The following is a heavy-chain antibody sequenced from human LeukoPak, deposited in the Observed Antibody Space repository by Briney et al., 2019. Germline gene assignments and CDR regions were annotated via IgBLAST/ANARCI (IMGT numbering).Heavy chain of an antibody. D-gene: IGHD5-18*01. CDR3: ARRGHGYGSPFDY. V-gene: IGHV3-21*01. CDR2: ISSSSSYI. J-gene: IGHJ4*02. Sequence: GSLRLSCAASGFTFSDYGMSWVRQAPGKGLEWVSSISSSSSYIYYADSVKGRFTISRDNAKNSLYLQMNSLRAEDTAVYYCARRGHGYGSPFDYWGQGPLVTVSS. CDR1: GFTFSDYG.